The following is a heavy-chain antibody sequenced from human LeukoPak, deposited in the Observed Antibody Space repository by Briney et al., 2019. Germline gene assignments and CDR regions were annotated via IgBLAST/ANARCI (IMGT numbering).Heavy chain of an antibody. V-gene: IGHV4-61*02. CDR1: GGSISSGSYY. CDR3: ARDSRFYYYYMDV. Sequence: SETLSLTCTVSGGSISSGSYYWSWIRQPAGKGLEWIGRIYTSGSTNYNPSLKSRVTISVDTSKSQFSLKLSSVTAADTAVYYCARDSRFYYYYMDVWGKGTTVTVSS. D-gene: IGHD3-3*01. J-gene: IGHJ6*03. CDR2: IYTSGST.